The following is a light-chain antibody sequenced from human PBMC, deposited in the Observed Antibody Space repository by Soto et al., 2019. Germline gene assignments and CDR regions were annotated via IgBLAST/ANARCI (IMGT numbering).Light chain of an antibody. CDR2: GAS. CDR3: QQYNNWPRT. CDR1: QSVSSN. Sequence: EILMTQSPATLSVSPGARPTLSGRASQSVSSNLAWYQQKPGQAPRLLIYGASTRATGITARFSGSGSGTEFTLTISSLQSEDFAVYYCQQYNNWPRTFGQGTKVEIK. J-gene: IGKJ1*01. V-gene: IGKV3-15*01.